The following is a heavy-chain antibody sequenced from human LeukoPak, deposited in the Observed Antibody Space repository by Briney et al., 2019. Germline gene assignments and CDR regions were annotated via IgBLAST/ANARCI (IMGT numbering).Heavy chain of an antibody. CDR2: IYSGGST. CDR1: GFTVSSNY. Sequence: GGSLRLSCAASGFTVSSNYMSWVRQAPGKGLAWVSVIYSGGSTYYADSVKGRFTISRDNSKNTLYLQMNSLRAEDTAVYYCARAMRGYSYILEHWGQGTLVTVSS. D-gene: IGHD5-18*01. V-gene: IGHV3-53*01. J-gene: IGHJ4*02. CDR3: ARAMRGYSYILEH.